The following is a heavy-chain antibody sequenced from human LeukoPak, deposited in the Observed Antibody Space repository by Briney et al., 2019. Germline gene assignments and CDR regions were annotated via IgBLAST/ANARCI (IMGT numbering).Heavy chain of an antibody. V-gene: IGHV5-51*01. Sequence: GESLKISCKGSGYSFTSHWIGWVRQMPGKGLEWMGIIDPSDSETRYTPSFQGQVTISADKSLTTAYLQWNSLKASDTAMYYCARQTAMGRSGDYWGQGTLVTVSS. CDR1: GYSFTSHW. CDR2: IDPSDSET. J-gene: IGHJ1*01. CDR3: ARQTAMGRSGDY. D-gene: IGHD5-18*01.